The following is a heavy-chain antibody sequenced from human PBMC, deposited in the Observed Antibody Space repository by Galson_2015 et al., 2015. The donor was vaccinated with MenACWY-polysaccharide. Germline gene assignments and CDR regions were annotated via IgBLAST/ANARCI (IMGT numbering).Heavy chain of an antibody. D-gene: IGHD2-2*01. CDR3: ARLHCSGTSCYPTDYYYCGMDV. CDR1: GFTFSSYS. CDR2: ISSSSSTI. J-gene: IGHJ6*02. V-gene: IGHV3-48*01. Sequence: SLRLSCAASGFTFSSYSMNWVRQAPGKGLEWVSYISSSSSTIYYADSVKGRFTISRDNAKNSLFLQMNSLRAGDTAVYYCARLHCSGTSCYPTDYYYCGMDVWGQGTTVTVSS.